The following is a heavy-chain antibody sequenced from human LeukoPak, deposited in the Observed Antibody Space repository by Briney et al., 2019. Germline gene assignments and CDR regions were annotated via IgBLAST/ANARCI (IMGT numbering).Heavy chain of an antibody. CDR2: ISWNSLTI. Sequence: GGSLRLSCAGSGFSFDDYGMNWVWLAPGKGLEWVSGISWNSLTIAYAESVKGRFTISRDNAKNSLYLQMNSLRVEDMALYYCAKDQGPAARGYMDVWGKGTTVIVSS. CDR1: GFSFDDYG. D-gene: IGHD2-2*01. V-gene: IGHV3-9*03. J-gene: IGHJ6*03. CDR3: AKDQGPAARGYMDV.